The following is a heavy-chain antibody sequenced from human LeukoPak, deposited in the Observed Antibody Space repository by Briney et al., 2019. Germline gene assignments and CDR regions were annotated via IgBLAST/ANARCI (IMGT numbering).Heavy chain of an antibody. CDR2: IYYSGST. CDR1: GASISSYY. Sequence: SETLSLTCNVSGASISSYYWNWIRQPPGKGLEWIGYIYYSGSTNYNPSLKSRVTISVDTSKNQFSLKLSSVTAADTAVYYCARGYFPVAGTLLNWYFDLWGRGTLVTVSS. J-gene: IGHJ2*01. D-gene: IGHD6-19*01. CDR3: ARGYFPVAGTLLNWYFDL. V-gene: IGHV4-59*01.